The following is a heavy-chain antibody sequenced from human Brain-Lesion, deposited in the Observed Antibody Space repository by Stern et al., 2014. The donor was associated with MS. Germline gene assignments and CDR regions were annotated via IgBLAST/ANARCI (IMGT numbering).Heavy chain of an antibody. Sequence: QMQLVQSGGGLVKPGGSLRLSCAASGFRFSDYSMAWVRQAPGKGLEWVSYIAGSGDITDYAVSVKGRFTISRDNAKNSLHLQMNSLRAEDTAVYYCVKYHYGLDYWGQGALVTVSS. V-gene: IGHV3-11*01. CDR2: IAGSGDIT. CDR1: GFRFSDYS. CDR3: VKYHYGLDY. J-gene: IGHJ4*02. D-gene: IGHD3-10*01.